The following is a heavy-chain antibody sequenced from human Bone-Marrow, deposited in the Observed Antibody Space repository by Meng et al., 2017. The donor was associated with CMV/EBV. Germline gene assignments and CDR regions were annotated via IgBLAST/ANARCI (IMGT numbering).Heavy chain of an antibody. V-gene: IGHV3-30*02. CDR1: GFTFSSYG. CDR2: IRYDGSNK. J-gene: IGHJ3*02. CDR3: AKKGPYCSSTSCPPDTFDI. D-gene: IGHD2-2*01. Sequence: GGSLRLSCAASGFTFSSYGMHWVRQAPGKGLEWVAFIRYDGSNKYYADSVKGRFTISRDNSKNTLDLQMNSLRAEDTAVYYCAKKGPYCSSTSCPPDTFDIWGQGTMVTVSS.